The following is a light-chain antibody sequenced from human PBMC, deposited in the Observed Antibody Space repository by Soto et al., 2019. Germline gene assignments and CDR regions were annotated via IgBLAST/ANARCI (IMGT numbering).Light chain of an antibody. CDR2: SHN. J-gene: IGLJ3*02. V-gene: IGLV1-44*01. CDR1: SSNIGSNT. Sequence: QSVLTQPPSASGTPGQRVTISCSGSSSNIGSNTVNWYQQLPGTAPKLLIYSHNQRPSGVPDRFSASKSVTSASLAISGIQSEDEADYYCAAWDDSLTGMVFGGGTEVTVL. CDR3: AAWDDSLTGMV.